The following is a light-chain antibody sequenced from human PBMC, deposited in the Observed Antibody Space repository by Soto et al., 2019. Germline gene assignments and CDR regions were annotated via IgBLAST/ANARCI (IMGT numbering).Light chain of an antibody. V-gene: IGKV1-5*03. CDR2: KAS. Sequence: DIQMTQSPSTLSASVGDRVTITCRAIQSISNWLAWYQQKPVTAPNLLIYKASTLQSGVPSRFSGSGSGTEFTLTISSLQLDDSATYYCQQYSDNWTFGQGTKVEIK. J-gene: IGKJ1*01. CDR1: QSISNW. CDR3: QQYSDNWT.